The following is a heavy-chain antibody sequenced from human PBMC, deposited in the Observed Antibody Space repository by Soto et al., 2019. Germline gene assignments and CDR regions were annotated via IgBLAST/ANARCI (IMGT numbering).Heavy chain of an antibody. J-gene: IGHJ4*02. CDR3: ARGYYYDSSGYPNLLDY. Sequence: GGSLRLSCAASGFTFSSYGMHWVRQAPGKGLEWVAVIWYDGSNKYYADSVKGRLTISRDNSKNTLYLQMNSLRAEDTAVYYCARGYYYDSSGYPNLLDYWGQGTLVTVSS. D-gene: IGHD3-22*01. V-gene: IGHV3-33*01. CDR2: IWYDGSNK. CDR1: GFTFSSYG.